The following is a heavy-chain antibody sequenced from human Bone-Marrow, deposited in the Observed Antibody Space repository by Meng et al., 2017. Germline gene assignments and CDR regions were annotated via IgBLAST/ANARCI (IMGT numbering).Heavy chain of an antibody. V-gene: IGHV4-30-4*01. CDR2: IYHSGST. CDR1: GGPISSGTYY. D-gene: IGHD3-22*01. Sequence: QVQLQESGPGLVKPSQTLSLTCTFPGGPISSGTYYWTWIRQPPGKGLEWIGYIYHSGSTDYNPSLKSRVTISVDKSKNQFSLKLSSVTAADTAVYYCARDYYDSSGYPTFDYWGQGTLVTVSS. J-gene: IGHJ4*02. CDR3: ARDYYDSSGYPTFDY.